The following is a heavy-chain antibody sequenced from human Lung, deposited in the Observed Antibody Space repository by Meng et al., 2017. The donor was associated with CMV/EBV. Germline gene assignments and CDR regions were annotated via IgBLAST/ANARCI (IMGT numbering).Heavy chain of an antibody. CDR2: MNPNSGNT. V-gene: IGHV1-8*01. CDR3: TRGRGATHKENWLDP. CDR1: GYTFTSYD. Sequence: VSEKVSCKRSGYTFTSYDINGVRQATGQGLEWMGWMNPNSGNTAYAPKLQGRLTMTRNTSINTAYTDLSSLIYEGTAINYCTRGRGATHKENWLDPWGQGXLVTVSS. J-gene: IGHJ5*02. D-gene: IGHD4/OR15-4a*01.